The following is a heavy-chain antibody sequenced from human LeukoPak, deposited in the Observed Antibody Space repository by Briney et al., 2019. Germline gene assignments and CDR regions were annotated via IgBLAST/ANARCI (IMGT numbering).Heavy chain of an antibody. CDR2: ISDSGSST. CDR3: AKDLSRAVAADWFDP. Sequence: GGALRLSCAASGFTFSNYDRSWGRQAPGKGLEWVSSISDSGSSTYYADSVKGRFTISRDNSKNTLYLQMTNLRAADTAVYYCAKDLSRAVAADWFDPWDQGSLVTVSS. V-gene: IGHV3-23*01. J-gene: IGHJ5*02. CDR1: GFTFSNYD. D-gene: IGHD6-19*01.